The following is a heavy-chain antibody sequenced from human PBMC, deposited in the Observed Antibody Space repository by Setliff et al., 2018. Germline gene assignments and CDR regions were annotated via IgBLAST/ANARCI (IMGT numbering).Heavy chain of an antibody. CDR1: GFTFSSYA. CDR3: AKGGGSGELLWTPDAFDI. D-gene: IGHD3-10*01. V-gene: IGHV3-23*01. J-gene: IGHJ3*02. CDR2: ISGSGGST. Sequence: PGGSLRLSCAASGFTFSSYAMSWVRQAPGKGLEWVSAISGSGGSTYYADSVKGRFTISRDNSKNTLYLQMNSLRAEDTAVYYCAKGGGSGELLWTPDAFDIWGQGTMVTVSS.